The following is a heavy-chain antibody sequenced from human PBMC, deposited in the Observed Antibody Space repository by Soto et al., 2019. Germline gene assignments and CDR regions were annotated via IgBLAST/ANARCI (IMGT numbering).Heavy chain of an antibody. CDR3: ARSIVVVTAAAY. D-gene: IGHD2-21*02. Sequence: QVQLVQSGAEVKKPGASVKVSCKASGYTFTSYAMHWVRQAPGQRLEWMGWINAGNGNTKYSQKFQGRVTITRDTSASTAYMELSSLRSEDTAVYYCARSIVVVTAAAYWGQGTLVTVSS. J-gene: IGHJ4*02. V-gene: IGHV1-3*01. CDR2: INAGNGNT. CDR1: GYTFTSYA.